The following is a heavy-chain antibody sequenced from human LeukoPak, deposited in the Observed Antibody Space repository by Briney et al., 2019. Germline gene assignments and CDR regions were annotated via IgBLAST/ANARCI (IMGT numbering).Heavy chain of an antibody. J-gene: IGHJ4*02. CDR1: GFTFSSYS. CDR2: ISSSSSTI. V-gene: IGHV3-48*01. D-gene: IGHD6-19*01. CDR3: ARDPIAVAGSKIFDY. Sequence: AGGSLGLSCAASGFTFSSYSMNWVRQAPGKGLEWVSYISSSSSTIYYADSVKGRFTISRDNAKNSLYLQMNSLRAEDTAVYYCARDPIAVAGSKIFDYWGQGTLVTVSS.